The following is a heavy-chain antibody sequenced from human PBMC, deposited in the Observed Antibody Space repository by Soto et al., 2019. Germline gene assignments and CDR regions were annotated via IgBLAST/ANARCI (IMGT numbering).Heavy chain of an antibody. CDR3: ARSSGWSGYYYYGMDV. D-gene: IGHD3-3*01. CDR2: IIPIFGTA. J-gene: IGHJ6*02. V-gene: IGHV1-69*06. Sequence: APVKVSCKASGGTFSSYAISWVRQAPGQGLEWMGGIIPIFGTANYAQKFQGRVTITADKSTSTAYMELSSLRSEDTAVYYCARSSGWSGYYYYGMDVWGQGTTVTSP. CDR1: GGTFSSYA.